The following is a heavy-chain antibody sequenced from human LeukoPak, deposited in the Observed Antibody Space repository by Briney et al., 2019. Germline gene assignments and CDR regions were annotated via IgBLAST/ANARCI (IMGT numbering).Heavy chain of an antibody. Sequence: SETLSLTCTVSGYSISSGYYWGWIRQPPGKGLEWIGSIYHSGSTYYNPSLKSRVTISVDTSKNQFSLKLSSVTAADTAVYYCAARARGVGATTIRVSYYFDYWGQGTLVTVSS. J-gene: IGHJ4*02. CDR3: AARARGVGATTIRVSYYFDY. CDR1: GYSISSGYY. CDR2: IYHSGST. D-gene: IGHD1-26*01. V-gene: IGHV4-38-2*02.